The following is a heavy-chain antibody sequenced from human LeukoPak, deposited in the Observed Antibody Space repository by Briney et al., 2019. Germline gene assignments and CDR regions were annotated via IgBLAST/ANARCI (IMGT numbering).Heavy chain of an antibody. Sequence: GGSLRLSCTASGFSFSTYSMNWVRQAPGKGLEWVSYITSSSSTIYYADSVKGRFTISRDNAKNSLYLQMSNLRAEDTAVYFCARGGGLDVWGQGATVTVSS. J-gene: IGHJ6*02. CDR2: ITSSSSTI. CDR3: ARGGGLDV. D-gene: IGHD3-16*01. V-gene: IGHV3-48*04. CDR1: GFSFSTYS.